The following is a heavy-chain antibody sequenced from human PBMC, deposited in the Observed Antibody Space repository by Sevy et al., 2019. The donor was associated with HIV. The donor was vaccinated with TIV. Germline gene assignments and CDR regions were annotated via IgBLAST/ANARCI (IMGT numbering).Heavy chain of an antibody. V-gene: IGHV3-23*01. CDR1: GFTFSSYA. CDR3: AKMPTRITMVRGVKRAFDI. CDR2: ISGSGGST. D-gene: IGHD3-10*01. J-gene: IGHJ3*02. Sequence: GGSLRLSCAASGFTFSSYAMSWVRQAPGKGLEWVSAISGSGGSTYYADSVKGRFTISRDNSKNTLYLQMNSLRAEDTAVYYWAKMPTRITMVRGVKRAFDIWGQGTMVTVSS.